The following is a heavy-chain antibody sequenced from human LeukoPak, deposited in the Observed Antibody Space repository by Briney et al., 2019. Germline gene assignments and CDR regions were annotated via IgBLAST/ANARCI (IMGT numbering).Heavy chain of an antibody. CDR1: GASMSSYY. CDR2: IYYSGST. D-gene: IGHD5-18*01. CDR3: ARGEFGVYSYGIYYYYYYMDV. J-gene: IGHJ6*03. Sequence: SETLSLTCTVSGASMSSYYWSWIRQPPGKGLEWLGYIYYSGSTNYNPSLKSRVTISVDTSKNQFSLKLSSVTAADTAVYYCARGEFGVYSYGIYYYYYYMDVWGKGTTVTVSS. V-gene: IGHV4-59*01.